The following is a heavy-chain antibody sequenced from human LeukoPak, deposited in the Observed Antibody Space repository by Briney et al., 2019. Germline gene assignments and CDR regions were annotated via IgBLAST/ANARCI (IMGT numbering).Heavy chain of an antibody. Sequence: PSETRSLTCTVSGVSISSGDSYWSWIRQPPGKGLEWIGFITYRGSTYYNPSLKSRVAISLDTSQKQFSLKLSSVTAADTAVYYCGRASTDGSDYWGQGSLVTVSS. CDR3: GRASTDGSDY. CDR2: ITYRGST. J-gene: IGHJ4*02. CDR1: GVSISSGDSY. D-gene: IGHD5/OR15-5a*01. V-gene: IGHV4-30-4*01.